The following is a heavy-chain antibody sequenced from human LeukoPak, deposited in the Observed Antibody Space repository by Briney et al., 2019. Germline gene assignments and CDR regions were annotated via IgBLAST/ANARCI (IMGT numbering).Heavy chain of an antibody. V-gene: IGHV1-18*01. Sequence: ASVKVSCKASGYTFTSYGISWVRQAPGHGLEWIGWISAYNGNTNYAQKLQGRVTMTTDTSTSTAYMELRSLRSDDTAVYYCARELQIKNTIFGVVIIYYFDYWGQGTLVTVSS. CDR2: ISAYNGNT. CDR1: GYTFTSYG. D-gene: IGHD3-3*01. CDR3: ARELQIKNTIFGVVIIYYFDY. J-gene: IGHJ4*02.